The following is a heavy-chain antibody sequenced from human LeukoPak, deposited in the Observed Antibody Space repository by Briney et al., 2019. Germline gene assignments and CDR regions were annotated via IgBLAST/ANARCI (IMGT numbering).Heavy chain of an antibody. J-gene: IGHJ4*02. CDR2: ISASGGII. D-gene: IGHD2-15*01. CDR1: GFTFSDFY. CDR3: AKAPVTSCRGAFCYPFDY. V-gene: IGHV3-11*04. Sequence: PGGFLRLSCKVSGFTFSDFYMSWIRQAPGKGLEWLSYISASGGIIDCSDSVKGRFTISRDNAENSLYLQMNSLRSEDTAVYYCAKAPVTSCRGAFCYPFDYWGQGTLVTVSS.